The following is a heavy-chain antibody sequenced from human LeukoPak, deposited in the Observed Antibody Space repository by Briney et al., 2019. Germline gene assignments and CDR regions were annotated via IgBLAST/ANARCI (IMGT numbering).Heavy chain of an antibody. D-gene: IGHD3-16*02. V-gene: IGHV4-59*01. J-gene: IGHJ6*02. CDR1: GGSFSGYY. Sequence: SETLSLTCAVYGGSFSGYYWSWIRQPPGKGLEWIGHIYSSGSTNYNPSLKSRVTISVDTSKNQFSLKLSSVTAADTAVYYCARDNSFSLGMDVWGQGTTVTVSS. CDR3: ARDNSFSLGMDV. CDR2: IYSSGST.